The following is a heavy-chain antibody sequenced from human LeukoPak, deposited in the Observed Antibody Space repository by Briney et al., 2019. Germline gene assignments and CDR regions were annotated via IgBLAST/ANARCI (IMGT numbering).Heavy chain of an antibody. J-gene: IGHJ4*02. CDR3: ARDQWEYYDSSGYYIDY. CDR2: ISSNGGTT. V-gene: IGHV3-64D*06. CDR1: GYTFSSYA. D-gene: IGHD3-22*01. Sequence: SGGSLRLSCSASGYTFSSYAMHWVRQAPGKGPEYVSAISSNGGTTYYADSVKVRFTISRDNSKSTLYLQMSSLRAEDTAVYYCARDQWEYYDSSGYYIDYWGQGTLVTVSS.